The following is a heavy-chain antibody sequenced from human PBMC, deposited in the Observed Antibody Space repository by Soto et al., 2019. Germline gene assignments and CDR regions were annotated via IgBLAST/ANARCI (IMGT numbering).Heavy chain of an antibody. CDR3: ARDVGLLRLCSTTSCYLAA. J-gene: IGHJ5*02. D-gene: IGHD2-2*01. CDR1: GFTFSHRG. Sequence: EVQLVESGGGLVQPGGSLGLSCAASGFTFSHRGMIWVRQAPGKGLEWLSYISPNSDSVHYAKSVKGRFSISRDNARDSLYLQMNSLRDDDMAVYYCARDVGLLRLCSTTSCYLAAWGQGTLVTVSS. CDR2: ISPNSDSV. V-gene: IGHV3-48*02.